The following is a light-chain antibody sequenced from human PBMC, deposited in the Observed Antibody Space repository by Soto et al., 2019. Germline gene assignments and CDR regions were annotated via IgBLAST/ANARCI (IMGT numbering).Light chain of an antibody. CDR2: EVS. CDR3: NAHADNGKHV. V-gene: IGLV2-8*01. CDR1: SNDVGHSSF. Sequence: QSALTQPPSASGSPGQSVTISCTGNSNDVGHSSFISWYQQHPGKGPKLIIYEVSKRPSGVPDRFSGSKSGNTASLSVSGLQDEEEADYFCNAHADNGKHVFGTGTKLTVL. J-gene: IGLJ1*01.